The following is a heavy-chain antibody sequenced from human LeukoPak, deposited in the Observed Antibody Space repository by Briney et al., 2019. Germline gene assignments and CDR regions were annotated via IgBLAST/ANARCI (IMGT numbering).Heavy chain of an antibody. D-gene: IGHD6-13*01. CDR1: GYTFSSYG. CDR3: ARLIHRGYSSSWYVDY. Sequence: ASVKVSCKASGYTFSSYGISWVRQAPGQGLEWMGWISAYTGNTNYAQNLQGRVTMTTDTSTSTASMELRSLRSDDTAVYYCARLIHRGYSSSWYVDYWGQGTLVTVSS. CDR2: ISAYTGNT. V-gene: IGHV1-18*01. J-gene: IGHJ4*02.